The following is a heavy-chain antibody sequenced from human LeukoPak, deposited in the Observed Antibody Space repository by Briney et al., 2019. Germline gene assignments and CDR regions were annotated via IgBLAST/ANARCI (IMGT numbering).Heavy chain of an antibody. D-gene: IGHD3-22*01. Sequence: SETLSLTCTVSGGSISSYDWSWIRQPPGQGLEWIGYIYYSGSTNYNPSLKSRVTISVDTSKNQFSLKLSSVTAADTAVYYCAREDYDRRIDYWGQGTLVTVSS. CDR1: GGSISSYD. J-gene: IGHJ4*02. V-gene: IGHV4-59*01. CDR3: AREDYDRRIDY. CDR2: IYYSGST.